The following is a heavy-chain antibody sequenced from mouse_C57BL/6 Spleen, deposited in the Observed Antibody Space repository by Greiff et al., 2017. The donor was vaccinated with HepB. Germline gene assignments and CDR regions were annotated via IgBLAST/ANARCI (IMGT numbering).Heavy chain of an antibody. D-gene: IGHD1-1*01. CDR2: INPNNGGT. CDR3: ARGYYGSDAMDY. J-gene: IGHJ4*01. V-gene: IGHV1-26*01. CDR1: GYTFTDYY. Sequence: VQLQQSGPELVKPGASVKISCKASGYTFTDYYMNWVKQSHGKSLEWIGDINPNNGGTSYNQKFKGKATLTVDKSSSTAYMELRSLTSEDSAVYYCARGYYGSDAMDYWGQGTSVTVSS.